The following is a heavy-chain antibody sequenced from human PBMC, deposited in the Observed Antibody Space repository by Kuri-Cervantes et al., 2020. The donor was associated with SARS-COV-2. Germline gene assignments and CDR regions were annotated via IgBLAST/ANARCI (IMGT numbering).Heavy chain of an antibody. Sequence: GESLKISCAASRFTFSSYAMHWVRQPPGKGLEWVAVISFDGNYKYYADSVKGRFTISRDNARNSLYLQMNSLRAEDTAVYYCARPAYSGYDFSFEYWGQGTLVTVSS. CDR1: RFTFSSYA. J-gene: IGHJ4*02. V-gene: IGHV3-30-3*01. CDR2: ISFDGNYK. D-gene: IGHD5-12*01. CDR3: ARPAYSGYDFSFEY.